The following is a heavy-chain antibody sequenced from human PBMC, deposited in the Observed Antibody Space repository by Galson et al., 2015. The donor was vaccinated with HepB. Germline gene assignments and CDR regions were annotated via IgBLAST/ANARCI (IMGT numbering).Heavy chain of an antibody. Sequence: SVKVSCKASGGTFSSYAISWVRQAPGQGLEWMGRIIPILGIANYAQKFQGRVTITADKSTSTAYMELSSLRSEDTAVYYCAREVLGDYDFWSGPLNTPHSPDVGENWFDPWGQGTLVTVSS. V-gene: IGHV1-69*04. CDR3: AREVLGDYDFWSGPLNTPHSPDVGENWFDP. CDR1: GGTFSSYA. CDR2: IIPILGIA. D-gene: IGHD3-3*01. J-gene: IGHJ5*02.